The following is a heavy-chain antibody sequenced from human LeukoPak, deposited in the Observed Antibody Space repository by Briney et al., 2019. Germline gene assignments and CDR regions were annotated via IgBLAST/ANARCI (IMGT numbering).Heavy chain of an antibody. J-gene: IGHJ6*02. CDR3: ARSSDSRNPRGVIGGMDV. CDR1: GFTFSDYY. CDR2: ISSSSSYT. Sequence: GGSLRLSCAASGFTFSDYYMSWIRQAPGKGLEWVSYISSSSSYTNYADSVKGRFTISRDNAKNSLYLQMNSLRAEDTAVYYCARSSDSRNPRGVIGGMDVWGQGTTVTVSS. D-gene: IGHD3-16*02. V-gene: IGHV3-11*03.